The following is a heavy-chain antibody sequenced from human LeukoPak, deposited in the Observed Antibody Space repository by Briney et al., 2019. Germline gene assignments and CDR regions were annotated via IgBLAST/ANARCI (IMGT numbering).Heavy chain of an antibody. CDR3: ARGYSSSSSFYYYYYYMDV. D-gene: IGHD6-13*01. J-gene: IGHJ6*03. V-gene: IGHV1-69*13. CDR2: IIPIFGTA. Sequence: GASVKVSCKASGGTFSSYAISWVRQAPGQGLEWMGGIIPIFGTANYAQKFQGRVTITADESTSTAYMELSSLRSEDTAVYYCARGYSSSSSFYYYYYYMDVWGKGTTVTVSS. CDR1: GGTFSSYA.